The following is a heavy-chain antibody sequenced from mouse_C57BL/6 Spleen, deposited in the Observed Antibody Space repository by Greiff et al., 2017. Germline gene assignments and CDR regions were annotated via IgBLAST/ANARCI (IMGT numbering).Heavy chain of an antibody. CDR3: ARSAQATDY. CDR2: INPGSGGT. D-gene: IGHD3-2*02. V-gene: IGHV1-54*01. J-gene: IGHJ2*01. CDR1: GYAFTNYL. Sequence: SGAELVRPGTSVKVSCKASGYAFTNYLIEWVKQRPGQGLEWIGVINPGSGGTNYNEKFKGKATLTADKSSSTAYMQLSSLTSEDSAVYFCARSAQATDYWGQGTTLTVSS.